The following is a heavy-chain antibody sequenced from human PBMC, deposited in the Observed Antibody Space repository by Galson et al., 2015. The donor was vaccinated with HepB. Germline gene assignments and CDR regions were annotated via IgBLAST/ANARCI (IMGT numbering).Heavy chain of an antibody. J-gene: IGHJ5*02. D-gene: IGHD2-2*02. CDR1: GDSITSYNW. V-gene: IGHV4-4*02. Sequence: ETLSLTCTVSGDSITSYNWWTWVRQPPGKGLEWVGEIYYSGGTYYNPSLKSRVTISIDKSKNQFSLKLTSVTAADTALYYCARVRGGCSTSSCYIDPWGQGTLVTVSS. CDR3: ARVRGGCSTSSCYIDP. CDR2: IYYSGGT.